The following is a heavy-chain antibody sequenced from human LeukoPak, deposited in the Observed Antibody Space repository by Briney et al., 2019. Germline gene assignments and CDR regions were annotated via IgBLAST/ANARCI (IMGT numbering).Heavy chain of an antibody. V-gene: IGHV3-73*01. D-gene: IGHD4-17*01. J-gene: IGHJ6*03. Sequence: GGSLRLSCAASGFTFSGSAMHWVRQASGKGLEWVGRIRSKTNSYATSYAASVKGRFALSRDDSKNTAYLQMNSLRAEDTAVYYCASHRQERRRYGDNYYYYMDVWGKGTTVTISS. CDR3: ASHRQERRRYGDNYYYYMDV. CDR1: GFTFSGSA. CDR2: IRSKTNSYAT.